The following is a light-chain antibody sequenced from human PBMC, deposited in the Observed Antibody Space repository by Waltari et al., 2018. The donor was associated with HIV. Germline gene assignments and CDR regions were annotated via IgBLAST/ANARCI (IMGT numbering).Light chain of an antibody. CDR2: SAS. J-gene: IGKJ3*01. CDR3: QEYNKWPPVT. Sequence: EIILTQSPATLSVSPGESATLPCRASRTVSTDLAWYQQRPGQAPRLLIYSASTRASGVPARFSASGSGTEFTLTISSLQSEDFALYYCQEYNKWPPVTFGPGTRVDI. V-gene: IGKV3-15*01. CDR1: RTVSTD.